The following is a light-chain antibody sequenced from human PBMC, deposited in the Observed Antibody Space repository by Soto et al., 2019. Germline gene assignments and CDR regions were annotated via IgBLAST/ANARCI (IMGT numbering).Light chain of an antibody. CDR2: GAS. CDR3: QQYGSSEII. J-gene: IGKJ5*01. CDR1: QSVGTS. V-gene: IGKV3-20*01. Sequence: IVLTQSPPTLSLSPGASAPLSCRVSQSVGTSLAWYQQKPGQAPRLLIYGASNRATGIPDRFSGSVSGTDFTLTITRLEPEDFAVFYCQQYGSSEIIFGQGTRLEIK.